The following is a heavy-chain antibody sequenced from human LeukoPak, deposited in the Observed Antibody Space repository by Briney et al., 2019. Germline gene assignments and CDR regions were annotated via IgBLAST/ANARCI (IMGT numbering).Heavy chain of an antibody. D-gene: IGHD6-6*01. Sequence: GGSLRLSCAVSGFTFSGFWMSWSRQAPGKGLDWVASINSGGSEGYYADVVKGRFTISRDNAKNALYLQINSLRAEDTAVYYCARSSYSSSSGVWGQGTMVTVSS. J-gene: IGHJ3*01. CDR2: INSGGSEG. V-gene: IGHV3-7*03. CDR3: ARSSYSSSSGV. CDR1: GFTFSGFW.